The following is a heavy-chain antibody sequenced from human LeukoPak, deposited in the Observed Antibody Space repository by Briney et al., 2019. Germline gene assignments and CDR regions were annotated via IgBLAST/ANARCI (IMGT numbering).Heavy chain of an antibody. V-gene: IGHV4-34*01. CDR1: GGSFSDYY. J-gene: IGHJ6*03. CDR2: INHHGST. D-gene: IGHD3-10*01. Sequence: SETLSLTCTVYGGSFSDYYWSWIRQPPGKGLEWIGEINHHGSTNYNPSLKSRLTISVATSKNQFSLNLSSVTAADTAVYYCARGDQRFGSGTVNFYYFYMDVWGKGTTATVSS. CDR3: ARGDQRFGSGTVNFYYFYMDV.